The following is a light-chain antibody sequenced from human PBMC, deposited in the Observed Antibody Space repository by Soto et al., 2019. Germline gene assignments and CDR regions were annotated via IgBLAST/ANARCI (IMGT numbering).Light chain of an antibody. CDR3: QQYNNWPPAWT. V-gene: IGKV3-15*01. CDR1: QSVSNN. J-gene: IGKJ1*01. Sequence: EIVMTQSPATLSVSPGERVTLSCRAGQSVSNNLAWYQQKPGQAPRLLIYGASTRATGIPARFSGSGSGTEFTLTISSLQSEDFAVYYCQQYNNWPPAWTFGQGTKVEIK. CDR2: GAS.